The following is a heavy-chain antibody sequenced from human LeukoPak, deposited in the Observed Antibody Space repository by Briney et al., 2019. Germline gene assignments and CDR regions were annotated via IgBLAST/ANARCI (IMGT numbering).Heavy chain of an antibody. D-gene: IGHD2-2*01. CDR3: ARLGCSSASCYPGN. CDR2: LYYSGCST. V-gene: IGHV4-39*01. CDR1: GGSISSSYYY. Sequence: PSETLSLTCTVSGGSISSSYYYWGWVRQPPGKGLEWIGSLYYSGCSTYYNPSLKSRVTISVDASKNQFSLKLNSVTAADTAVYYCARLGCSSASCYPGNWGQGTLVTVSS. J-gene: IGHJ4*02.